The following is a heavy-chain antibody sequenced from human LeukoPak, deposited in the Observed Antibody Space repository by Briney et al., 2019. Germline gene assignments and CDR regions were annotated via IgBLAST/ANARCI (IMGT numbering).Heavy chain of an antibody. Sequence: GGSLTLSCAASGFTFDDYAMHWVRQAPGKGLEWVSLISWDGGSTYYADSVKGRFTISRDNSKNSLYLQMNSLRAEDTAVYYCASRYCTSTNCYAFDYWGQGTLVTVSS. J-gene: IGHJ4*02. CDR2: ISWDGGST. CDR1: GFTFDDYA. V-gene: IGHV3-43D*03. CDR3: ASRYCTSTNCYAFDY. D-gene: IGHD2-2*01.